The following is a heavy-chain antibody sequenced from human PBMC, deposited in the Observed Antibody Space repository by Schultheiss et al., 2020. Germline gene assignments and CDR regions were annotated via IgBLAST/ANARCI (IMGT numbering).Heavy chain of an antibody. J-gene: IGHJ4*02. D-gene: IGHD4-23*01. Sequence: GGSLRLSCAASGFTFSDYYMNWIRQAPGKGLEWVSYLSSSSSYTNYADSVKGRFTISRDNAKNSLYLQMNSLGAEDRAVYYCARSNYGGLLLFDYWGQGTMVTVSS. CDR1: GFTFSDYY. CDR2: LSSSSSYT. CDR3: ARSNYGGLLLFDY. V-gene: IGHV3-11*03.